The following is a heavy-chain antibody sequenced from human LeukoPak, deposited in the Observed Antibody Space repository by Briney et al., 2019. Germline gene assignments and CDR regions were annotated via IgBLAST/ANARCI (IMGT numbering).Heavy chain of an antibody. D-gene: IGHD5-24*01. V-gene: IGHV3-23*01. CDR1: GFTFSSYA. CDR2: ISGSGGST. J-gene: IGHJ4*02. CDR3: AKDGMATVSYYFDY. Sequence: GGSLRLSCAASGFTFSSYAMSWVRQAPGKGLEWVSAISGSGGSTYYADSVKGRFTISRDNSKNTLYLQMNSLGAEDTAVYYCAKDGMATVSYYFDYWGQGTLVTVSS.